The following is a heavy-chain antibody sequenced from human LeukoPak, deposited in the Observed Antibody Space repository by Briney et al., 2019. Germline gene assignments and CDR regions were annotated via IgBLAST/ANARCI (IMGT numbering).Heavy chain of an antibody. J-gene: IGHJ4*02. V-gene: IGHV4-39*01. CDR2: IYYSGST. CDR1: GGSISSSSYY. CDR3: ALLYCGGDCYPDY. D-gene: IGHD2-21*02. Sequence: PSETLSLTCTVSGGSISSSSYYWGWIRQPPGKGLEWIGSIYYSGSTYYNPSLKSRVTISVDTSKNQFSLKLSSVTAADTAVFYCALLYCGGDCYPDYWGQGTLVTVSS.